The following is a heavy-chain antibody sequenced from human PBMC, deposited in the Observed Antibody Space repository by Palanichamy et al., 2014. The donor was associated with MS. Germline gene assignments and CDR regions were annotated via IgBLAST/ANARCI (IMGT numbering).Heavy chain of an antibody. CDR3: ARDRLQDSSGYYFDY. CDR1: GYIFTSYY. D-gene: IGHD3-22*01. Sequence: QVQLMQSGAEVRKPGASVRLSCKASGYIFTSYYMHWVRQAPGQGLEWMGIINPSGGSTGYAQKSQGRVTMTADTSTSTVYMELSSLRSEDMAVYYCARDRLQDSSGYYFDYWGQGSLVTVSS. CDR2: INPSGGST. J-gene: IGHJ4*02. V-gene: IGHV1-46*03.